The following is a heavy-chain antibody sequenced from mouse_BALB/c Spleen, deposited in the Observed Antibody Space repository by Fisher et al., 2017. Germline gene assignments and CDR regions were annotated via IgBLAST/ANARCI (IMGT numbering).Heavy chain of an antibody. V-gene: IGHV5-4*02. D-gene: IGHD2-1*01. J-gene: IGHJ4*01. Sequence: RFTISRDNAKNNLYLQMSSLKSEDTAMYYCARSTRIYYGIYYAMDYWGQGTSVTV. CDR3: ARSTRIYYGIYYAMDY.